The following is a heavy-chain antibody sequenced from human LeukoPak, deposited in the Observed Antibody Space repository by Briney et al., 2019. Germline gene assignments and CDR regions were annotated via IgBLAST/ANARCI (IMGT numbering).Heavy chain of an antibody. D-gene: IGHD6-13*01. CDR2: VYHSGST. V-gene: IGHV4-38-2*02. Sequence: SETLSLTCTVSGYSITSGSYWGWIRQPPGKGLEWIGSVYHSGSTYYNPSLKSRLTISVDTSKNQFSLILSSVTAADTAVYYCARLYTSSWYAQHRNYFDYWGQGTLVTVSS. CDR3: ARLYTSSWYAQHRNYFDY. J-gene: IGHJ4*02. CDR1: GYSITSGSY.